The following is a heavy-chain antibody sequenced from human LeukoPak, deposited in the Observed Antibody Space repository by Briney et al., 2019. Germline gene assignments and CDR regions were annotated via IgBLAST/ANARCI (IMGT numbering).Heavy chain of an antibody. CDR2: IYNTGSA. V-gene: IGHV3-66*01. D-gene: IGHD3-16*01. CDR1: GFTVSSNY. J-gene: IGHJ4*02. Sequence: PGGSLRFSCAASGFTVSSNYMNWVRQARGEGLEWVSVIYNTGSAYYADSVKGRFTISRDTSKNTLYLQMNNLRVDDTAVYYCARGAFDWGQGTLVTVSS. CDR3: ARGAFD.